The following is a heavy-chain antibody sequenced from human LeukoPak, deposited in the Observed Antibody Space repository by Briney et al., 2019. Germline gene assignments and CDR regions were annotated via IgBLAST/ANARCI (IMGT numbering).Heavy chain of an antibody. D-gene: IGHD2-2*01. CDR1: GFTFSSHW. V-gene: IGHV3-74*01. CDR2: INSDGSST. CDR3: TSGGYCSSTSCYGEN. J-gene: IGHJ4*02. Sequence: GGSLRLSCAASGFTFSSHWMHWVRQAPGKGLVWVSRINSDGSSTNYADSVKGRFTISRDNAKNTLYLQMNSLKTEDTAVYYCTSGGYCSSTSCYGENWGQGTLVTVSS.